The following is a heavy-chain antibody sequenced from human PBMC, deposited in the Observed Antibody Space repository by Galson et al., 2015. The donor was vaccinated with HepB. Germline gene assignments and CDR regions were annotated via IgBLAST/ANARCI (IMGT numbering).Heavy chain of an antibody. CDR2: ISRSGTTI. Sequence: SLRLSCAASGFIISDYDMSWIRQAPGKGLEWISYISRSGTTIYYADSVKGRFTISRDNAKNSLYLQMNSLRADDTAIYSCARDANYHLPAYNWFDPWGQGTLVTVSS. J-gene: IGHJ5*02. D-gene: IGHD2-2*01. V-gene: IGHV3-11*01. CDR1: GFIISDYD. CDR3: ARDANYHLPAYNWFDP.